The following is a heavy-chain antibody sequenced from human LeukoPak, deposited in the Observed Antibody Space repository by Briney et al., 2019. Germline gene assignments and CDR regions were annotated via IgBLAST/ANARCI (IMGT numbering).Heavy chain of an antibody. CDR2: INHSGST. J-gene: IGHJ4*02. CDR1: GGSFSGYY. V-gene: IGHV4-34*01. D-gene: IGHD6-13*01. CDR3: VRQRYTSSWFLDY. Sequence: PSETLSLTCAVYGGSFSGYYWSWIRQPPGKGLEWIGEINHSGSTNYNPSLKSRVTISVDASKNQFSLNLNSVTAADTAVYYCVRQRYTSSWFLDYWGQGTLVTASS.